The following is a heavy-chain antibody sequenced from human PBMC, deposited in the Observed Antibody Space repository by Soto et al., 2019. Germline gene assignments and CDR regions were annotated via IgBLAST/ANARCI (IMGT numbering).Heavy chain of an antibody. CDR2: INHSGST. V-gene: IGHV4-34*01. Sequence: SETLSLTCAVYGGSFSGYYWSWIRQPPGKGLEWIGEINHSGSTNYNPSLKSRVTISVDTSKNQFSLKLSSVTAADTAVYYCARAPNYVGFDYWGQGTLVTVS. J-gene: IGHJ4*02. CDR1: GGSFSGYY. D-gene: IGHD1-7*01. CDR3: ARAPNYVGFDY.